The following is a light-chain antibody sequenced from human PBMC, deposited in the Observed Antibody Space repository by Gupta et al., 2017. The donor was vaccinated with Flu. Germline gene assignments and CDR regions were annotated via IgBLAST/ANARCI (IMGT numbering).Light chain of an antibody. J-gene: IGKJ4*01. CDR1: QRVSSY. Sequence: EVVLTQSPATLPSSPGERATLTCRASQRVSSYLAWYQQKPGQAPRLFIYDASNRATGIPARFSGSGSGTDFTLTISSLEPEDFAVYFCQQRSNWPLTFGGGTKVEIQ. CDR3: QQRSNWPLT. CDR2: DAS. V-gene: IGKV3-11*01.